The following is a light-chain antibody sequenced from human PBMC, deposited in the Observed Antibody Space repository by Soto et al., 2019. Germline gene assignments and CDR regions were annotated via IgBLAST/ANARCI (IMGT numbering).Light chain of an antibody. V-gene: IGKV3-20*01. Sequence: EIVLTQSPGTLSLSPGERATLSCRASQSVSSSYLAWYQQKPGQAPRLLIYGASSRATGIPDRFSGSGSGTDFTLTISRLEHEDCAVYYCQQYGSAPPEITFGQGTRLEI. J-gene: IGKJ5*01. CDR3: QQYGSAPPEIT. CDR1: QSVSSSY. CDR2: GAS.